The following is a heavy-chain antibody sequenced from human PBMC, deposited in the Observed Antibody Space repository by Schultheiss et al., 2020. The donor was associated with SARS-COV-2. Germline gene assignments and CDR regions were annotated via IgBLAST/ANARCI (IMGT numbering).Heavy chain of an antibody. CDR3: AREGYSSGCFDY. D-gene: IGHD6-19*01. CDR2: IIPIFGTA. CDR1: GGTFSSYA. Sequence: SVKVFCKASGGTFSSYAISWVRQAPGQGLEWMGGIIPIFGTANYAQKFQGRVTITADKSTSTAYMELSSLRSEDTAVYYCAREGYSSGCFDYWGQGTLVTVS. J-gene: IGHJ4*02. V-gene: IGHV1-69*06.